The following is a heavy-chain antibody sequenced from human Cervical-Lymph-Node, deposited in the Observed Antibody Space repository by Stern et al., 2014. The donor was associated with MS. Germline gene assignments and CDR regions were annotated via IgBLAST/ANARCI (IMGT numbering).Heavy chain of an antibody. CDR1: GGTSTKYA. V-gene: IGHV1-69*01. Sequence: VQLVESGAEVKNPGSSVTVSCKASGGTSTKYAISWARQAPGQGLEWMGGIMPIFRATYYAQRFQGRVTITADESTSTAYMELSSLTSEDTAIYYCSTYGDDFGMDIWGQGTTVTVSS. J-gene: IGHJ6*02. CDR3: STYGDDFGMDI. D-gene: IGHD4-17*01. CDR2: IMPIFRAT.